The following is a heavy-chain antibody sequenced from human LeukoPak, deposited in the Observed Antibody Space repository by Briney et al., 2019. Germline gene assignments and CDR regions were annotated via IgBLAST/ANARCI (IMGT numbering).Heavy chain of an antibody. CDR2: MYYSGST. CDR3: ARLLDNDSSGYPDTFDM. Sequence: TSETLSLTCTVSGGSMNSHFWSWIRQPPGKGLEWIGYMYYSGSTKYNPSLQSRVTTSVDTSESNFSLKLTSVTAADTAVYYCARLLDNDSSGYPDTFDMWGQGTVVIVS. J-gene: IGHJ3*02. V-gene: IGHV4-59*11. CDR1: GGSMNSHF. D-gene: IGHD3-22*01.